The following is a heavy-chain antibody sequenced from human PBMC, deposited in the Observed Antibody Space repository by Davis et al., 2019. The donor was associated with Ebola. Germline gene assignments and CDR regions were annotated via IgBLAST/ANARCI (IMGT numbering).Heavy chain of an antibody. CDR3: ARVGIWIHYGMDV. J-gene: IGHJ6*02. D-gene: IGHD5-18*01. CDR2: INHSGST. Sequence: GSLRLSCAVYGGSFSGYYWSWIRQPPGKGLEWIGEINHSGSTNYNPSLKSRVTISVDTSKNQFSLKLSSVTAADTAVYYCARVGIWIHYGMDVWGQGTTVTVSS. CDR1: GGSFSGYY. V-gene: IGHV4-34*01.